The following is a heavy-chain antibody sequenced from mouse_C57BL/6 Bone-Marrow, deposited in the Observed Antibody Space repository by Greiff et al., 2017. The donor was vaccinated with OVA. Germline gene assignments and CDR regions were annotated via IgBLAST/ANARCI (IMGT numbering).Heavy chain of an antibody. D-gene: IGHD2-3*01. V-gene: IGHV1-26*01. CDR2: INPNNGGT. J-gene: IGHJ4*01. Sequence: EVQLQQSGPELVKPGASVKISCKASGYTFTDYYMNWVKQSHGKSLEWIGDINPNNGGTSYNQKFKGKATLTVDKSSSTAYMELRSLTSEDSAVYYCARWGLDGYLYYYAMDYWGQGTSVTVSS. CDR1: GYTFTDYY. CDR3: ARWGLDGYLYYYAMDY.